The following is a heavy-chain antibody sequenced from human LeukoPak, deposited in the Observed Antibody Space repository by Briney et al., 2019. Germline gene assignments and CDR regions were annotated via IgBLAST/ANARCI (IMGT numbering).Heavy chain of an antibody. CDR1: GFTFSRYA. Sequence: PGGSLRLSCAASGFTFSRYAMSWVRQAPGKGLEWVSAISGSGGSTDYADSVKGRFTISRDNAKNTLYLQMNSLRAEDTAVYYCAKRHPSWDTSDAFDIWGQGTMVTVSS. CDR2: ISGSGGST. V-gene: IGHV3-23*01. D-gene: IGHD5-18*01. J-gene: IGHJ3*02. CDR3: AKRHPSWDTSDAFDI.